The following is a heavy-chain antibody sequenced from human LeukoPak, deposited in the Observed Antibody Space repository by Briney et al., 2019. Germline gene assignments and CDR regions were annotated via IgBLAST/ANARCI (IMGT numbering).Heavy chain of an antibody. D-gene: IGHD6-6*01. CDR1: GYTFTSYG. J-gene: IGHJ4*02. CDR2: ISAYNGST. V-gene: IGHV1-18*01. Sequence: ASVKVSCKASGYTFTSYGISWVRQAPGQGLEWIGWISAYNGSTNYAQKFQGRVTITADESTSTAYMELSSLRSEDTAVYYCARDKGSSSGVFDYWGQGTLVTVSS. CDR3: ARDKGSSSGVFDY.